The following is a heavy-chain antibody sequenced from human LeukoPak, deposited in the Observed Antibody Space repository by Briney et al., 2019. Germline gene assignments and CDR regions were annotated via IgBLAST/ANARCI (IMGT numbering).Heavy chain of an antibody. CDR1: GYSFTGYY. V-gene: IGHV1-2*02. CDR3: AGLSGYDPYYFDY. D-gene: IGHD5-12*01. Sequence: ASVNVSCKASGYSFTGYYMHWVRQAPGQGLEWMGCINPNSGGTDYAQKFQGRVTMTRDTSISTAYMELSRLTSDDPAVYYCAGLSGYDPYYFDYWGQGTLVAVSS. J-gene: IGHJ4*02. CDR2: INPNSGGT.